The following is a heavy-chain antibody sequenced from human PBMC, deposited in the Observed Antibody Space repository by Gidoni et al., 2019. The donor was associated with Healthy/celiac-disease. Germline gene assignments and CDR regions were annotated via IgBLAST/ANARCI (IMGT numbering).Heavy chain of an antibody. CDR3: AREYSRNNWFDP. D-gene: IGHD6-13*01. CDR1: CGSISSYY. J-gene: IGHJ5*02. V-gene: IGHV4-59*01. CDR2: IYYSGST. Sequence: QVHLQQSGPGLVKPSATLSLTCTVSCGSISSYYWSWIRQPPGKGLEWIGYIYYSGSTNYNPSLKSRVTISVDTSKNQFSLKLSSVTAADTAVYYCAREYSRNNWFDPWGQGTLVTVSS.